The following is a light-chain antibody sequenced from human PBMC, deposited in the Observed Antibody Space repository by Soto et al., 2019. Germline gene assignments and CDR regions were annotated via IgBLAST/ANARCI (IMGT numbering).Light chain of an antibody. Sequence: DIQMTQSPSSLSASVGDRVTITCRASQGISNYLAWYQQKPGKVPKLLIYAASTLQSGVPSRFSGSGSGTNFTLTISRLHPKDVATYYFQKYNSAPSTFGKGTRLEIK. CDR2: AAS. J-gene: IGKJ5*01. CDR3: QKYNSAPST. CDR1: QGISNY. V-gene: IGKV1-27*01.